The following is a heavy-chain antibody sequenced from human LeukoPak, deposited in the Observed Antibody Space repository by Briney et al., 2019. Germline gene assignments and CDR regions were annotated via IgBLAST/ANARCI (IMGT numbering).Heavy chain of an antibody. Sequence: SETLSLTCAVYGGSFSGYYWSWIRQPPGKGLEWIGETNHSGSTNYNPSLKSRVTISVDTSKNQFSLKLSSVTAADTAVYYCARGSLVTPFDYWGQGTLVTVSS. D-gene: IGHD4-23*01. CDR2: TNHSGST. J-gene: IGHJ4*02. CDR3: ARGSLVTPFDY. V-gene: IGHV4-34*01. CDR1: GGSFSGYY.